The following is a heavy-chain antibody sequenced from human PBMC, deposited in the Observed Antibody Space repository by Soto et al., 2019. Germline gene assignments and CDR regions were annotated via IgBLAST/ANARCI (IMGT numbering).Heavy chain of an antibody. J-gene: IGHJ4*02. D-gene: IGHD3-22*01. CDR1: GGSISSGDYY. CDR3: ARGSYYYDSRGYYHY. V-gene: IGHV4-30-4*01. Sequence: QVQLQESGPGLMKPSHPLSLTCTVSGGSISSGDYYWSWIRQPPGKGLEWIGYIYYSGSTYYNPSLKSRVTISVYTSKNQFSLKLSSVTAADTAVYYCARGSYYYDSRGYYHYWGQGTLVTVSS. CDR2: IYYSGST.